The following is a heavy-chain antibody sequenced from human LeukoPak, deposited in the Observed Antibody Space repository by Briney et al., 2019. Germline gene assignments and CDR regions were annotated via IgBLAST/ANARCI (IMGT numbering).Heavy chain of an antibody. CDR3: AKPRDCSSTSCYEWYFDL. V-gene: IGHV4-34*01. Sequence: SETLSLTCADYGGSFSGYYWSWIRQPPGKGLEWIGEINHSGSTNYNPSLKSRVTISVDTSKNQFSLKLSSVTAADTAVYYCAKPRDCSSTSCYEWYFDLWGRGTLVTVSS. J-gene: IGHJ2*01. CDR1: GGSFSGYY. CDR2: INHSGST. D-gene: IGHD2-2*01.